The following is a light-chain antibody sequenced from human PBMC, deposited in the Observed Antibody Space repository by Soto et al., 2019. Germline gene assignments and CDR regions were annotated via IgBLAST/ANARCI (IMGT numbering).Light chain of an antibody. J-gene: IGLJ1*01. CDR2: DVS. Sequence: QSVLTQPASVSGSPGQSITISCTGTSSDVGGYNYVSWYQQHPGKAPKLMIYDVSNRPSGVSNRFSGSKSGNTASLTISGLKDEDEADYYCSSYTSRSTYVIETGTKVXVL. CDR1: SSDVGGYNY. V-gene: IGLV2-14*01. CDR3: SSYTSRSTYV.